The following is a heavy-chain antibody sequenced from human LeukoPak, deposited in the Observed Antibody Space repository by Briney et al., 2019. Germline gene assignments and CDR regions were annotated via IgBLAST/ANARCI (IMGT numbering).Heavy chain of an antibody. CDR2: IDSSDSYT. V-gene: IGHV5-10-1*01. J-gene: IGHJ3*02. CDR1: GYSFTTYW. Sequence: GESLKISCKGSGYSFTTYWISWVRQMPGKGLEWMGRIDSSDSYTNCSPSFQGHVTISVDKSISTAYLQWSSLKASDTAMYYCARQGGFYDNRGYNDAFDIWGQGTVVTVSS. D-gene: IGHD3-22*01. CDR3: ARQGGFYDNRGYNDAFDI.